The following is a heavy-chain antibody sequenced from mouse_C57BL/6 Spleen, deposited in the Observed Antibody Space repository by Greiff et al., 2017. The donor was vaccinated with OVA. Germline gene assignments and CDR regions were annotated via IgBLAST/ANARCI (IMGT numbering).Heavy chain of an antibody. D-gene: IGHD2-2*01. CDR2: INPSNGGT. J-gene: IGHJ3*01. CDR3: ASSEVWLRREFAY. CDR1: GYTFTSYW. Sequence: VQLQQPGTELVKPGASVKLSCKASGYTFTSYWMHWVKQRPGQGLEWIGNINPSNGGTNYTEKFKSKATLTVDKSSSTAYMQLSSLTSEDSAVYYCASSEVWLRREFAYWGQGTLVTVSA. V-gene: IGHV1-53*01.